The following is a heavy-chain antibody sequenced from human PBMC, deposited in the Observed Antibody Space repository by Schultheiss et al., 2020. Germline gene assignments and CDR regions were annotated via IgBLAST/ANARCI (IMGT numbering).Heavy chain of an antibody. V-gene: IGHV3-30*18. Sequence: GGSLRLSCAASGFTFSSYGMHWVRQAPGKGLEWVAVISYDGSNKYYADSVKGRFTISRDNSKNTLYLQMNSLRAEDTAVYYCAKDSDCSGGSCYSNPDYWGQGTLVTVS. D-gene: IGHD2-15*01. J-gene: IGHJ4*02. CDR3: AKDSDCSGGSCYSNPDY. CDR2: ISYDGSNK. CDR1: GFTFSSYG.